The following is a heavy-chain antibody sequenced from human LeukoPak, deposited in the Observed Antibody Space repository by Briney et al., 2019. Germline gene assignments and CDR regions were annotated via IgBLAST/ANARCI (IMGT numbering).Heavy chain of an antibody. V-gene: IGHV4-59*08. J-gene: IGHJ4*02. Sequence: SETLSLTCTVSGGSISSHYWSWIRQPPGKGLEWIGHIFYGGSTNYNPSLKSRVTITVDTSKNQFSLKLTSVTAADTAFYFCARHVDQWLGIDHWGQGTLVTVSS. D-gene: IGHD6-19*01. CDR3: ARHVDQWLGIDH. CDR2: IFYGGST. CDR1: GGSISSHY.